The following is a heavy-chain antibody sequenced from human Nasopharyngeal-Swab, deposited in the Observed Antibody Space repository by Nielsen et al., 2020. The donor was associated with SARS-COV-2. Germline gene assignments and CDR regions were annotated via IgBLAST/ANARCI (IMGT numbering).Heavy chain of an antibody. CDR1: GGSILSSTYY. CDR3: AREKGYQVLLDYYYHGLDV. V-gene: IGHV3-11*01. D-gene: IGHD3-10*01. Sequence: LSLTCTVSGGSILSSTYYMAWIRQAPGKGLEWVSYISTSGRSTDSADSVKGRFTISRDNANNLLYLQMNSLRGEDTAVYYCAREKGYQVLLDYYYHGLDVWGHGTAVTVSS. J-gene: IGHJ6*02. CDR2: ISTSGRST.